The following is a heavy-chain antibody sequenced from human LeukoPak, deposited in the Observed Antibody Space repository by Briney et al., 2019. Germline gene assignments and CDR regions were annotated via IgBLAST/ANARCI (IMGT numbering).Heavy chain of an antibody. CDR1: GGSISSGDYY. CDR2: IYYSGST. J-gene: IGHJ4*02. CDR3: AGERGITGIYFDY. V-gene: IGHV4-30-4*08. Sequence: PSETLSLTCTVSGGSISSGDYYWSWIRQPPGKGLEWIGYIYYSGSTYYNPSLKSRVTISVDTSKNQFSLKLSSVTAADTAVYYCAGERGITGIYFDYWGQGTLVTVSS. D-gene: IGHD1-20*01.